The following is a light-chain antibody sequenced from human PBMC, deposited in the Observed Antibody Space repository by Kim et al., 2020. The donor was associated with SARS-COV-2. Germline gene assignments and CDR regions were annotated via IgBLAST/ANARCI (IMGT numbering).Light chain of an antibody. CDR2: TAS. J-gene: IGKJ2*01. CDR3: QQSYTTPDT. V-gene: IGKV1-39*01. Sequence: DIQMTQSPSSLSASVGDRVTITCRASQSISSYLNWYQQKPGKAPKLLIYTASSLQSGVPSRFSGSGSGTDFTLTISSLHPEDFATYYCQQSYTTPDTFGQGTKLE. CDR1: QSISSY.